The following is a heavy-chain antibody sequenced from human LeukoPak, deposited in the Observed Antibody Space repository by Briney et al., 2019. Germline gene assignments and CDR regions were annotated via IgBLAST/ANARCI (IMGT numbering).Heavy chain of an antibody. V-gene: IGHV1-8*01. D-gene: IGHD3-9*01. CDR1: GYTFTSYD. CDR3: ARGGRIDWLLLLDY. CDR2: MNPNSGNT. J-gene: IGHJ4*02. Sequence: ASVKVSCKASGYTFTSYDINWVRQATGQGLEWMGWMNPNSGNTGYAQKFQGRVTMTRNTSISTAYMELSSLRSEDTAVYYCARGGRIDWLLLLDYWGQGTLVTVSS.